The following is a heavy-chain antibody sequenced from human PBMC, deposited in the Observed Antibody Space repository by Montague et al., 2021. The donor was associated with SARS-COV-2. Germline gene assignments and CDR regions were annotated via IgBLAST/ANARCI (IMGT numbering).Heavy chain of an antibody. D-gene: IGHD4-11*01. CDR1: GVSITSTNW. J-gene: IGHJ4*02. CDR2: ISYGGIA. Sequence: SETLSLTCAVSGVSITSTNWWSLVRHPPGKGLEWIGEISYGGIATYNPALKCRATISMDRSRNLFSLKLSSVTAADTAIYYCAGKVLTVPADYWGQGTLVTVS. CDR3: AGKVLTVPADY. V-gene: IGHV4-4*02.